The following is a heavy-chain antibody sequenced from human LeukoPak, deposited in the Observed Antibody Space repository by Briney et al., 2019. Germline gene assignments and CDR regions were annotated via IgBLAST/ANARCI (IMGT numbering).Heavy chain of an antibody. CDR2: IKTDGSEK. J-gene: IGHJ1*01. V-gene: IGHV3-7*01. D-gene: IGHD3-22*01. Sequence: GGSLRLSCEGSGFTFSNYWMGWVRQAPGKGLQWVANIKTDGSEKYYVDSVKGRFTISRDNAKNSLYLQMNSLRAKDTAVYYCATYSSLNRREFQYWGQGTLLTVSS. CDR3: ATYSSLNRREFQY. CDR1: GFTFSNYW.